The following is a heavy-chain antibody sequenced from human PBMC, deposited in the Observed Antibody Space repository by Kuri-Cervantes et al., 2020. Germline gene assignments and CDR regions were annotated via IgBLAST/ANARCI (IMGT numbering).Heavy chain of an antibody. J-gene: IGHJ6*02. Sequence: ESLKISCTVSGGSISSSSYYWGWIRQPPGKGLEWIGSIYYSGSTYYNPSLKSRVTISVDTSKNQFSLKLSSVTAADTAVYYCARMAAEYYYYGMDVWGQGTTVTVSS. V-gene: IGHV4-39*07. D-gene: IGHD5-24*01. CDR1: GGSISSSSYY. CDR3: ARMAAEYYYYGMDV. CDR2: IYYSGST.